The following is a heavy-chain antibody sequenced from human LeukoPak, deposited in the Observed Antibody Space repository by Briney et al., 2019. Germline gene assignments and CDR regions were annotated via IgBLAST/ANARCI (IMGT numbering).Heavy chain of an antibody. V-gene: IGHV7-4-1*02. Sequence: GASVQVSCEASGYTFSDYSVNWVRQAPGQGLEWMGWINTITGKPAYAQGFTGRFVFSLDTSVSTAYLQISSLKAEDTAVYYCTRLWWWAFDIWGQGTTVTVSP. CDR3: TRLWWWAFDI. CDR1: GYTFSDYS. CDR2: INTITGKP. J-gene: IGHJ3*02. D-gene: IGHD2-21*01.